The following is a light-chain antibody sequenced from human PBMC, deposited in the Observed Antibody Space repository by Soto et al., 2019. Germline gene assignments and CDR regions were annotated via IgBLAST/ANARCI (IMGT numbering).Light chain of an antibody. Sequence: DIVMTQSPLSLPVTPGEPASISCRSSQSLLHNNGYNYLDWYVQKPGQSPQVLIYLGSKRASGVPDRFSGSGSGTDFTLKISRLEPEDFAVYYCQQYGSSPLTFGGGTKVEIK. CDR2: LGS. J-gene: IGKJ4*01. CDR1: QSLLHNNGYNY. V-gene: IGKV2-28*01. CDR3: QQYGSSPLT.